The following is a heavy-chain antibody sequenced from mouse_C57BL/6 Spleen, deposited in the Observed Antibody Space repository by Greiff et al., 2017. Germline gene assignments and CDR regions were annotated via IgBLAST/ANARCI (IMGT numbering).Heavy chain of an antibody. CDR1: GYTFTSYW. CDR2: IHPNSGST. Sequence: VQLQQPGAELVKPGASVKLSCKASGYTFTSYWMHWVKQRPGQGLEWIGMIHPNSGSTNYNEKFKSKATLTVDKSSSTAYMQLSSLTSEGSAVYYCARGNYYGSSYGAMDYWGQGTSVTVSS. V-gene: IGHV1-64*01. D-gene: IGHD1-1*01. CDR3: ARGNYYGSSYGAMDY. J-gene: IGHJ4*01.